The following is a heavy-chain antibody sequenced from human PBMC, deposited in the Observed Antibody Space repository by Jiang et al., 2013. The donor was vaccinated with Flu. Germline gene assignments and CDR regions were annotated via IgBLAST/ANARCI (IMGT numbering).Heavy chain of an antibody. D-gene: IGHD3-3*01. J-gene: IGHJ4*02. Sequence: YWSWIRQPPGKGLEWIGYIYYSGSTNYNPSLKSRVTISVDTSKNQFSLKLSSVTAADTAVYYCARSGSYDFWSGYYTSYYFDYWGQGTLVTVSS. CDR2: IYYSGST. V-gene: IGHV4-59*01. CDR1: Y. CDR3: ARSGSYDFWSGYYTSYYFDY.